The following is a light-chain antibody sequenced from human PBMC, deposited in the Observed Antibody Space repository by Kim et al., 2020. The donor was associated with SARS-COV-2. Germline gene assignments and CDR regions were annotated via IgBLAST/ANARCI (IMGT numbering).Light chain of an antibody. Sequence: QSALTQPASVSGSPGQSITISCTGTSSDVGSYNLVSWYQLHPGKAPKLMIYEVSKRPSGVSNRFSGSKSGNTASLTISGLQAEDEADYYCCSYAGSSTFHVFGTGTKVTVL. CDR2: EVS. CDR1: SSDVGSYNL. V-gene: IGLV2-23*02. J-gene: IGLJ1*01. CDR3: CSYAGSSTFHV.